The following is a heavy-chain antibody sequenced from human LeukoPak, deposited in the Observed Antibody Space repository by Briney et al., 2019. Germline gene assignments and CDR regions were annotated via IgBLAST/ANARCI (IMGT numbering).Heavy chain of an antibody. CDR2: INSDGSST. V-gene: IGHV3-74*01. Sequence: GGSLRLSCAASGFTFSSYWMHWVRQAPGKGLVWVSRINSDGSSTSYADSVKGRFTISRDNAKNTLYLQMNSLRAEDTAVYYCARDKEEDSSGFLIAFDIWGQGTMVTVSS. CDR3: ARDKEEDSSGFLIAFDI. CDR1: GFTFSSYW. D-gene: IGHD3-22*01. J-gene: IGHJ3*02.